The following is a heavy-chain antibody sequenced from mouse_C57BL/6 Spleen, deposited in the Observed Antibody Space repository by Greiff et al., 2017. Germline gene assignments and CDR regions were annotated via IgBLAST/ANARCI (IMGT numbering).Heavy chain of an antibody. CDR1: GFSLTSYA. CDR2: IWTGGGT. V-gene: IGHV2-9-1*01. J-gene: IGHJ4*01. D-gene: IGHD2-3*01. CDR3: ASAPDGYYGDALDY. Sequence: QVQLKESGPGLVAPSQCLSITCTVSGFSLTSYAISWVRQPPGKGLEWLGVIWTGGGTTNNSPPKSSLSISKDNSKSQVVLNMNSLRTDDTARYYCASAPDGYYGDALDYWRQGTSLTVSS.